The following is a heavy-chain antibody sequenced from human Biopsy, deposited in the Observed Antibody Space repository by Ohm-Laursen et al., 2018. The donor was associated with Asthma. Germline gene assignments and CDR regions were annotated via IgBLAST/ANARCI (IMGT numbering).Heavy chain of an antibody. CDR3: AKITTDRQKANNWFDP. J-gene: IGHJ5*02. D-gene: IGHD3-22*01. V-gene: IGHV3-30-3*01. Sequence: SLRLSCAASGFTFHNYVMHWVRQALGKGLEWVAGIFFDGSNKYYADSVKGRFTISRDSSRNTLYLQLSTLRVEDTAVYFCAKITTDRQKANNWFDPWGQGTLVTVSS. CDR1: GFTFHNYV. CDR2: IFFDGSNK.